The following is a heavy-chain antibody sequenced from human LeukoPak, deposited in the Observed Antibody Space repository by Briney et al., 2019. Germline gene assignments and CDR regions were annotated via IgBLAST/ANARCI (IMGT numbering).Heavy chain of an antibody. J-gene: IGHJ3*02. CDR2: IIPIFGTA. Sequence: ASVKVSCKASGGTFSSYAISWVRQAPGQGLEWMGGIIPIFGTANYAQKFQGRVTVTADESTSTAYMELSSLRSEDTAVYYCAGVGPYDSIRIVLFDAFDIWGQGTMVTVSS. CDR3: AGVGPYDSIRIVLFDAFDI. CDR1: GGTFSSYA. D-gene: IGHD3-22*01. V-gene: IGHV1-69*13.